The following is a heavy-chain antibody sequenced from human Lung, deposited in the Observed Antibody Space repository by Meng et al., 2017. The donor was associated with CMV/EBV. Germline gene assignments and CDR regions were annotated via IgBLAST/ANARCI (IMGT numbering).Heavy chain of an antibody. Sequence: SETLSPXCAVSGGSISSSNWWSWVRQPPGKGLEWIGEIYHSGSTNYNPSLKSRVTISVDKSKNQFSLKLSSVTAADTAVYYCASNAETIFGTLTFDYWGQGXLVTVSS. V-gene: IGHV4-4*02. D-gene: IGHD3-3*01. CDR2: IYHSGST. CDR1: GGSISSSNW. J-gene: IGHJ4*02. CDR3: ASNAETIFGTLTFDY.